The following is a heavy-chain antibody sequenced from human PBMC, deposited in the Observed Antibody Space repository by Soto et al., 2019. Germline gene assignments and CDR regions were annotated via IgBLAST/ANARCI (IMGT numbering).Heavy chain of an antibody. J-gene: IGHJ4*02. CDR2: ISYDGRDK. D-gene: IGHD4-4*01. V-gene: IGHV3-30*18. CDR3: AKVNSYSWGYFDS. Sequence: QVQLVESGGGVVQPGRSLRLSCAASGFTFSTFAMHWVRQAPGKGLEWVALISYDGRDKYYADSVRGRFSISRDNSKNTLSLQMKSLRTDDTAVYYCAKVNSYSWGYFDSWGQGTRVTVSS. CDR1: GFTFSTFA.